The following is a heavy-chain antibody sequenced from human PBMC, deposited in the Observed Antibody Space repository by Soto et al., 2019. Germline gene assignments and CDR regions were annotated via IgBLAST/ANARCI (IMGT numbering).Heavy chain of an antibody. V-gene: IGHV2-5*02. Sequence: QITLKESGLTLVKPTQTLTLTCTFSGFSLTTNVGVGWIRQPPGKALEWLGIIYWDDDKRYSASLKSRLTFTKDTSKNQVFLTMSNMDPVDTATYYCAHRPVENHYGMDVWGQGTTVTVSS. CDR1: GFSLTTNVG. D-gene: IGHD1-1*01. CDR2: IYWDDDK. CDR3: AHRPVENHYGMDV. J-gene: IGHJ6*02.